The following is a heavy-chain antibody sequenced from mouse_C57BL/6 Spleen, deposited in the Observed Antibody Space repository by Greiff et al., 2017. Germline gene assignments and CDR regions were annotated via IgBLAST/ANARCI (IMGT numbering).Heavy chain of an antibody. J-gene: IGHJ3*01. Sequence: EVKLMESGPELVKPGASVKIPCTASGYTFTDYNMDWVKQSHGKSLEWIGDINPNNGGTIYNQKFKGKATLTVDKSSSTAYMELRSLTSEDTAVYYCARKDYSNSWFAYWGQGTLVTVSA. V-gene: IGHV1-18*01. CDR3: ARKDYSNSWFAY. D-gene: IGHD2-5*01. CDR2: INPNNGGT. CDR1: GYTFTDYN.